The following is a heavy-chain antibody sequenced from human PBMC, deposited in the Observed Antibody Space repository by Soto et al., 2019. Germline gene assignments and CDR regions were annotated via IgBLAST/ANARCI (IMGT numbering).Heavy chain of an antibody. V-gene: IGHV3-23*01. CDR1: EFTFNIFD. J-gene: IGHJ4*02. Sequence: EVHLLESGGGWVQPGGSLRLSCAASEFTFNIFDMSWVRQAPGKGLEWVSMISDSGDTTYYAGSVRGRFTMSRDNSKNTVYLQMDSLRAEDTAIYYCVKGGWLDYWGQGTLVTVSS. CDR3: VKGGWLDY. D-gene: IGHD5-12*01. CDR2: ISDSGDTT.